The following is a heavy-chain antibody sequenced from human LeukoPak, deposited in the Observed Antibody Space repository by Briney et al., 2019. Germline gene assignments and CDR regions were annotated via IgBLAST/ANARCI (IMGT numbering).Heavy chain of an antibody. Sequence: SETLSLTCTVSGGSISSRSDYWGWIRRTPGKGLEWIGNLDSSGSTYYNPSLKSRVTISVGTSKNQFSLNLRSVTAADTAIYFCSRSHDYGGLYFYYYMDVWGKGTTVTVSS. D-gene: IGHD4-23*01. V-gene: IGHV4-39*01. CDR2: LDSSGST. CDR3: SRSHDYGGLYFYYYMDV. J-gene: IGHJ6*03. CDR1: GGSISSRSDY.